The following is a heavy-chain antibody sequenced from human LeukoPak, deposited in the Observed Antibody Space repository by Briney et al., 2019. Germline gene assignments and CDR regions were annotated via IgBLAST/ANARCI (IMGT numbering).Heavy chain of an antibody. CDR1: GFTFSSYA. Sequence: GGSLRLSCAASGFTFSSYAMHWVRQAPGKGLEWVAVISRDGTDKYYGDSVKGRFTFSRDNSKNTLYLQMNSLRADDTGVYYCARSQSSSLIDYWGQGTLVTVSS. V-gene: IGHV3-30-3*01. CDR2: ISRDGTDK. D-gene: IGHD6-13*01. CDR3: ARSQSSSLIDY. J-gene: IGHJ4*02.